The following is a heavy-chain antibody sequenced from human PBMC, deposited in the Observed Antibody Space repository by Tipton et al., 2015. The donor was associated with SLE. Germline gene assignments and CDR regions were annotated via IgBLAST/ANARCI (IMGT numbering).Heavy chain of an antibody. CDR2: IYYGGGT. J-gene: IGHJ6*02. CDR3: ARLSGSEPAV. Sequence: TLSLTCTVSGDSISNGDDYWSWIRQPPGKGLEWIGNIYYGGGTYYNPSLESRVTISLDTSKNQFSLKLSSVTAADTAVYYCARLSGSEPAVWGQGTTVTVSS. V-gene: IGHV4-30-4*08. CDR1: GDSISNGDDY. D-gene: IGHD1-26*01.